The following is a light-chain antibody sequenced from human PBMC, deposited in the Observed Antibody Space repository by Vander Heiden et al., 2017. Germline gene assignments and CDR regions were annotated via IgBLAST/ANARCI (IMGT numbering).Light chain of an antibody. J-gene: IGKJ2*01. Sequence: DAVMTQSPLSLPVTLGQPASISCRSSQSLVYSDGNTYLNWFHQRPGQSPRRLIYKDSNRDSGVPDRFSGSVSGTDFILRISRVEAEDVGVYYCMQGTHWPYTFGQGTNLEIK. CDR2: KDS. CDR3: MQGTHWPYT. CDR1: QSLVYSDGNTY. V-gene: IGKV2-30*01.